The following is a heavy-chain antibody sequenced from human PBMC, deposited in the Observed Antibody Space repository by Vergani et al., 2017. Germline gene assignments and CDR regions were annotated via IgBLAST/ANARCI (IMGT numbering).Heavy chain of an antibody. CDR2: IIPIFGTA. CDR1: GGTFSSYA. CDR3: ARDLLLGDYYYYFGMDV. Sequence: QVQLVQSGAEVKKPGSSVKVSCKASGGTFSSYAISWVRQAPGQGLEWMGRIIPIFGTANYAQKFQGRVTITADESTSTAYMELGSLRSEDTAVYYCARDLLLGDYYYYFGMDVWGQGTTVTVSS. V-gene: IGHV1-69*13. J-gene: IGHJ6*02.